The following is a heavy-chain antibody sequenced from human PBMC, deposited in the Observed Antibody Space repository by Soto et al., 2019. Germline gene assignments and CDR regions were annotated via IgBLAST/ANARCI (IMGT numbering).Heavy chain of an antibody. D-gene: IGHD3-3*01. Sequence: QLHLVQSGAVVKKPGASVTVSCSASGYPVTAYYMHWVRQAPGRGLEWMGGINPATGAAKYTQTFQGRGTMTRDPSTSKVFMELGGLTSEDTAGFYCARGGGVGVAGSAAFDMWGQGTLVTVSS. J-gene: IGHJ3*02. CDR3: ARGGGVGVAGSAAFDM. CDR1: GYPVTAYY. V-gene: IGHV1-2*02. CDR2: INPATGAA.